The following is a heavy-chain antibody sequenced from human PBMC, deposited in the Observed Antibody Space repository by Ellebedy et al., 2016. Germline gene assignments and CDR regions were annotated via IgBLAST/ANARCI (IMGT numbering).Heavy chain of an antibody. Sequence: GESLKISCKGSGYSFTSYWIGWVRQMPGKGLEWMGIIYPGDSDTRYSPSFQGQVTISADKSISTAYLQWSSLKASDTAMYYCARGDYYNDSSGYYGPQHYFDYWGQGTLVTVSS. CDR1: GYSFTSYW. J-gene: IGHJ4*02. V-gene: IGHV5-51*01. CDR2: IYPGDSDT. CDR3: ARGDYYNDSSGYYGPQHYFDY. D-gene: IGHD3-22*01.